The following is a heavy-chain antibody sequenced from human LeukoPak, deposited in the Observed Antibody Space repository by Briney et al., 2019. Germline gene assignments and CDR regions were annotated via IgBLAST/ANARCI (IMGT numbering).Heavy chain of an antibody. D-gene: IGHD3-10*01. CDR3: AMWPYASGNYWEGIDY. CDR1: GYGFTTYY. Sequence: GASVKVSCKASGYGFTTYYMHWVRQAPGQGLEWMGIINPSGDGTSYAQKFQGRVTMTRDTSTTTVYMALGSLRSEDTAVYYCAMWPYASGNYWEGIDYWGQGTLVTVSS. J-gene: IGHJ4*02. V-gene: IGHV1-46*01. CDR2: INPSGDGT.